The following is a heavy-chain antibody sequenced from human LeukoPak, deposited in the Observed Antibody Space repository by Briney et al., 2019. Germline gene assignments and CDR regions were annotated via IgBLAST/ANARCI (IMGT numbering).Heavy chain of an antibody. CDR1: GYTFTSYG. V-gene: IGHV1-18*01. J-gene: IGHJ4*02. CDR3: ARVETGTTAFDY. D-gene: IGHD1-14*01. CDR2: ISAYNGNT. Sequence: ASVKVSCKASGYTFTSYGISWVRQAPGQGLEWMGWISAYNGNTNYAQKLQGRVTITTDTSTSTAYMELRSLRSDVTAVYYCARVETGTTAFDYWGQGTLVTVSS.